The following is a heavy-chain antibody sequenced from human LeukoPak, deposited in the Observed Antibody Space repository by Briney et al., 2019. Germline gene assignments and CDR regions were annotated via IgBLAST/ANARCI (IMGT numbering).Heavy chain of an antibody. V-gene: IGHV4-4*02. J-gene: IGHJ4*02. Sequence: SETLSLTCAVSGGSISSSNWWSWVRQPPGKGLEWIGEIYHSGSTNYNPSLKSRVTISVDKSKNQFSLKLSSVTAADTAVYYCARGVGLEQTLDPYYFDYWGQGTLVTVSS. CDR1: GGSISSSNW. D-gene: IGHD1/OR15-1a*01. CDR3: ARGVGLEQTLDPYYFDY. CDR2: IYHSGST.